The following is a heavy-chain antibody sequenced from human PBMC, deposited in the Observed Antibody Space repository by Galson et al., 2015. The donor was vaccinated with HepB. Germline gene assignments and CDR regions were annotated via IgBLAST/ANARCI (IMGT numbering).Heavy chain of an antibody. CDR2: INAGNGNT. V-gene: IGHV1-3*01. D-gene: IGHD3-3*01. J-gene: IGHJ6*03. CDR3: ARAGRFLEWLFTSYYYYMDV. Sequence: SVKVSCKASGYSFRSYALHWVRQAPGQRLEWMGWINAGNGNTKYSQKFQGRITLTRDTSAKIAYMELSSLSSEDAAVYFCARAGRFLEWLFTSYYYYMDVWGGGTTVTVSS. CDR1: GYSFRSYA.